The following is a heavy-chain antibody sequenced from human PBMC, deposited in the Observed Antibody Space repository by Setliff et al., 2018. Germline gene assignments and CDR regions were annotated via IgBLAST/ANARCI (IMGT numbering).Heavy chain of an antibody. J-gene: IGHJ4*02. CDR3: ARDLSTTVMTRSWYYFDY. CDR1: GYTFTSYD. CDR2: MNPNSGNT. D-gene: IGHD4-17*01. V-gene: IGHV1-8*02. Sequence: ASVKVSCKASGYTFTSYDINWVRQATGQGLEWMGWMNPNSGNTGYAQKFQGRVTMTRNTSISTAYMELRSLRSDDTAMYYCARDLSTTVMTRSWYYFDYWGQGTLVTVSS.